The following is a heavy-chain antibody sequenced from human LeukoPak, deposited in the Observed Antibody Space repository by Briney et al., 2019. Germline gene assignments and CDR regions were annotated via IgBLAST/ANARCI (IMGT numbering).Heavy chain of an antibody. CDR2: ISSSSSTI. J-gene: IGHJ5*02. Sequence: GGSLRLSCAASGFTFSSYSMNWVRQAPGKGLEWVSYISSSSSTIYYADSVKGRFTISRDNAKNSLYLQMNSLRAEDTAVYYCARDSYCSGGSCYSMPLNWLDPWGQGTLVTVSS. CDR3: ARDSYCSGGSCYSMPLNWLDP. CDR1: GFTFSSYS. D-gene: IGHD2-15*01. V-gene: IGHV3-48*01.